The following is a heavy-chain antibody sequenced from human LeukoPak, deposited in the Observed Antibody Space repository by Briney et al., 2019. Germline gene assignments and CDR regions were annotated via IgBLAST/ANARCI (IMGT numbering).Heavy chain of an antibody. CDR1: DYSISSSNW. CDR2: IYYSGST. J-gene: IGHJ3*02. CDR3: ARRGTVWGAFDI. Sequence: PSETLSLTCAVSDYSISSSNWWGWIRQPPGKGLDWIGYIYYSGSTYYNPSLKSRVTMSVDTSKNQFSLKLNSVTAVDTAVYYCARRGTVWGAFDIWGQGTMITVSS. D-gene: IGHD3-16*01. V-gene: IGHV4-28*01.